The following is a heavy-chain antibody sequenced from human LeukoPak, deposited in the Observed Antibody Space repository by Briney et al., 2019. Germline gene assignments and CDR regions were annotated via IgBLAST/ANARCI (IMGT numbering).Heavy chain of an antibody. V-gene: IGHV1-18*01. CDR1: GYTFTSYD. D-gene: IGHD2-21*01. Sequence: ASVKVSCKASGYTFTSYDINWVRQAPGQGLEWMGWVSGYNGNTNYAQKFEGRVAMSTDTSSSTAYMELRSLKSDDTAIYYCARGDWFDPWGQGTLVTVSS. CDR3: ARGDWFDP. J-gene: IGHJ5*02. CDR2: VSGYNGNT.